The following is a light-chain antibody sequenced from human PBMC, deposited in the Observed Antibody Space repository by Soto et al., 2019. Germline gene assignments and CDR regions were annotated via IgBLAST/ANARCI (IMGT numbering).Light chain of an antibody. V-gene: IGKV3-20*01. J-gene: IGKJ2*01. CDR3: QQFSSPPFFP. CDR2: GAS. CDR1: QSVSSSN. Sequence: EIVLTQSPGTLSLSPGERATLSCRASQSVSSSNLAWYQQKPGQAPRLLIYGASSRATGIPDRFSGSGSGTDFTLTISRLEPEDFGVYYCQQFSSPPFFPFGQGTKVEIK.